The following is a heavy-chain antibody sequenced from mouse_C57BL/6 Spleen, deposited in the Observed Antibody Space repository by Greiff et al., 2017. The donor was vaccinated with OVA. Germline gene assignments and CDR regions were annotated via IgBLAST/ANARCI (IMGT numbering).Heavy chain of an antibody. CDR1: GYAFSSSW. J-gene: IGHJ2*01. V-gene: IGHV1-82*01. Sequence: QVQLQQSGPELVKPGASVKISCKASGYAFSSSWMNWVKQRPGKGLEWIGRIYPGDGDTNYNGKFKGKDTLTADKSSSTAYMQLSSLTSEDSAVYFCARDNYGSSSPFDYWGQGTTLTVSS. CDR3: ARDNYGSSSPFDY. D-gene: IGHD1-1*01. CDR2: IYPGDGDT.